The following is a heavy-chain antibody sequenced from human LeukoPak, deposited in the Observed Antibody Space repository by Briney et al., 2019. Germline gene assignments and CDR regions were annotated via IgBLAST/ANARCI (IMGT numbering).Heavy chain of an antibody. CDR2: IGGSDGST. CDR1: GFTFSTRA. CDR3: AKDLLGATGFDY. D-gene: IGHD1-26*01. J-gene: IGHJ4*02. Sequence: PGGSLRLSCVASGFTFSTRAMSWVRLAPGKGLEWVSAIGGSDGSTYYADSVKGRFTISRDNSKNTLYLQMNSLRAEDTAVYYCAKDLLGATGFDYWGQGTLVTVSS. V-gene: IGHV3-23*01.